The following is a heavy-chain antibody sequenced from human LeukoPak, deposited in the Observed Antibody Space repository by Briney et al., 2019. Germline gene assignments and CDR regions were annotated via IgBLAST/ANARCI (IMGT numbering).Heavy chain of an antibody. J-gene: IGHJ6*03. Sequence: SETLSLTCTVSGGSLSSYYWSWIRQPPGKGLEWIGYIYYSGSTNYNPSLKSRVTISVDTSKNQFSLKLSSVTAADTAVYYCARDRGDYGSRYYYYMDVWGKGTTVTISS. D-gene: IGHD4-17*01. CDR2: IYYSGST. CDR1: GGSLSSYY. V-gene: IGHV4-59*01. CDR3: ARDRGDYGSRYYYYMDV.